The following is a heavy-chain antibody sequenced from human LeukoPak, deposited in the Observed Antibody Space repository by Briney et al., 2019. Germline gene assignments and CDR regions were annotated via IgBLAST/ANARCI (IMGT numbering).Heavy chain of an antibody. J-gene: IGHJ4*02. D-gene: IGHD5-24*01. V-gene: IGHV4-59*01. CDR1: GGSISSYY. Sequence: PSETLSLTCTVSGGSISSYYWSWIRQPPGKGLEWIGYIYYSGSTNYNPSLKSRVTISVDTSKNQFSLKLSSVTAADTAVYYCARAYGSGSYSVLEMATISDYWGQGTLVTVSS. CDR2: IYYSGST. CDR3: ARAYGSGSYSVLEMATISDY.